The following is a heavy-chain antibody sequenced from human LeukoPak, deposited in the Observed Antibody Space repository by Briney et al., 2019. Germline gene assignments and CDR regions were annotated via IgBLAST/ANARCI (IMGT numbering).Heavy chain of an antibody. CDR2: IYYSGST. CDR1: GGSTSSGGYY. V-gene: IGHV4-31*03. D-gene: IGHD6-19*01. J-gene: IGHJ3*02. CDR3: ARERGWLDAFDI. Sequence: SETLSLTCTVSGGSTSSGGYYWSWIRQHPGKGLEWIGNIYYSGSTYYNPSLESRVTISVDTSKNQFSPKLSSVTAADTAVYYCARERGWLDAFDIWGQGTMVTVSS.